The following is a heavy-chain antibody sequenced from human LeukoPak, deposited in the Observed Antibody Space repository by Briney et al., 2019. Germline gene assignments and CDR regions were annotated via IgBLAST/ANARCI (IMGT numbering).Heavy chain of an antibody. V-gene: IGHV4-30-2*01. D-gene: IGHD2-21*02. CDR3: ARVRRETHCGGDCYSGWFDH. Sequence: PSQTLSLTCAVSGGSISSGGYSWSWIRQPPGKGLEWIVYIYHSGSTYYNPSLKSRVTISVDRSKNQFSLKLSSVTAADTAVYYCARVRRETHCGGDCYSGWFDHWGQGTLVTVSS. CDR1: GGSISSGGYS. J-gene: IGHJ5*02. CDR2: IYHSGST.